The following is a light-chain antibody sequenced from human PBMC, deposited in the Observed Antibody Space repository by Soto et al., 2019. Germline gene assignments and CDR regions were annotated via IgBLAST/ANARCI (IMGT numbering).Light chain of an antibody. V-gene: IGKV2-28*01. J-gene: IGKJ5*01. CDR1: QSLLQSNGYNY. CDR2: LGS. Sequence: DIVMTQSPLSLPVTPGEPASISCRSSQSLLQSNGYNYLDWYLQKPGQSPQLLIYLGSNRASGVPDRFSGSGSGTDFTLKIRRVEAEDVGVYYCMQALQIITFGQGTRLEIK. CDR3: MQALQIIT.